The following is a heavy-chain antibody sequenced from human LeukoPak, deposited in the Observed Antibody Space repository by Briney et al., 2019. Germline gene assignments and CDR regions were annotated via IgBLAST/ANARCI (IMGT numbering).Heavy chain of an antibody. Sequence: GGSLRLSCAASGFTFSSYSMNWVRQAPGKGLEWVSSISSSSSYIYYADSVKGRFTISRDNAKNSLYLQMNSLRAEDTAVYYCAKGDLDWLLEEDWGQGTLVTVSS. D-gene: IGHD3-9*01. CDR1: GFTFSSYS. CDR3: AKGDLDWLLEED. CDR2: ISSSSSYI. V-gene: IGHV3-21*04. J-gene: IGHJ4*02.